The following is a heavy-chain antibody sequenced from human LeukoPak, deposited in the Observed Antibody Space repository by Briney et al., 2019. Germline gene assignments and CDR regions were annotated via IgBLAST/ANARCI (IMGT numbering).Heavy chain of an antibody. Sequence: GGSLRLSCAASGFTFSSYAMSWVRQAPGKGLEWVSTFSGSGGNTYYADSVKGRFTISRDNSKNTLYLQMNSLRAEDTAVYYCAKDLGYCGVGSCTTIDYWGQGTLVTVSS. J-gene: IGHJ4*02. CDR3: AKDLGYCGVGSCTTIDY. D-gene: IGHD2-15*01. CDR1: GFTFSSYA. CDR2: FSGSGGNT. V-gene: IGHV3-23*01.